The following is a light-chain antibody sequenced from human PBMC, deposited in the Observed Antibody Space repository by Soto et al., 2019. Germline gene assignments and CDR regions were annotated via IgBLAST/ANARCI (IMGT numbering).Light chain of an antibody. Sequence: DFVMTQSPDSLAVSLGERATINCKSSQSLFHRFNNKDYLTWYQLKPGQPPKLLISWASTRESGVPDRISGSGSGTDFTLTISSLQAEDVAVYYCQQYYDPPWTFGQGTKVE. CDR3: QQYYDPPWT. CDR1: QSLFHRFNNKDY. V-gene: IGKV4-1*01. CDR2: WAS. J-gene: IGKJ1*01.